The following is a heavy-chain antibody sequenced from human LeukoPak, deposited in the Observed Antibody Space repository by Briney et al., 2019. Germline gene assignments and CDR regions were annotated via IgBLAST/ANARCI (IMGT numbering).Heavy chain of an antibody. CDR2: ISSSSSTI. CDR3: ARDPPRWDGDY. CDR1: GFTFSSYS. V-gene: IGHV3-48*01. D-gene: IGHD1-26*01. J-gene: IGHJ4*02. Sequence: GGSLRISCAASGFTFSSYSMNWVRQAPGKGLEWVSYISSSSSTIYYADSVKGRFTISRDNAKNSLYLQMNSLRAEDTAVYYCARDPPRWDGDYWGQGTLVTVSS.